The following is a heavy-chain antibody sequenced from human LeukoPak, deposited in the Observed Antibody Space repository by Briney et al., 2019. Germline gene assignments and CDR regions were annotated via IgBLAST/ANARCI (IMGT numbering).Heavy chain of an antibody. J-gene: IGHJ6*03. D-gene: IGHD6-19*01. CDR1: GFTFSSYG. V-gene: IGHV3-30*02. CDR3: AKASSSGWLNYYYMDV. Sequence: PGGSLRLPCAASGFTFSSYGMHWVRQAPGKGLEWVAFIRYDGSNKYYADSVKGRFTISRDNSKNTLYLQMNSLRAEDTAVYYCAKASSSGWLNYYYMDVWGKGTTVTVSS. CDR2: IRYDGSNK.